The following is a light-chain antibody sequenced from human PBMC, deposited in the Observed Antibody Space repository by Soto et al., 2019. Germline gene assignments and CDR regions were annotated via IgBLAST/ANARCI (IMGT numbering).Light chain of an antibody. J-gene: IGLJ1*01. CDR3: CSYAGRFTSSI. V-gene: IGLV2-23*02. CDR2: QVR. Sequence: QPALTQPVSLSGAPVQWIAISCPRTSSDVGSYNLVSWYQKHPGKAPKLTIYQVRVRLPRTSNLCSGSTSGTTTSPTIPGLQTEDEADYYCCSYAGRFTSSIVGTGTKVTVL. CDR1: SSDVGSYNL.